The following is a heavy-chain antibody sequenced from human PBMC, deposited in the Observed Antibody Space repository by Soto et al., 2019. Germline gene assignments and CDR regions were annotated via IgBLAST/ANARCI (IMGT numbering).Heavy chain of an antibody. D-gene: IGHD6-13*01. J-gene: IGHJ4*02. Sequence: QVQLVQSGAEVKKPGSSVKVSCKASGGTFSSYAISWVRQAPGQGLEWMGGIIPIFGTANYAQKFQGRVTITADESTSTAYMELSSLRSEDTAVYYCAREAGEQLVHPGGYYFDYWGQGTLVTVSS. V-gene: IGHV1-69*01. CDR2: IIPIFGTA. CDR3: AREAGEQLVHPGGYYFDY. CDR1: GGTFSSYA.